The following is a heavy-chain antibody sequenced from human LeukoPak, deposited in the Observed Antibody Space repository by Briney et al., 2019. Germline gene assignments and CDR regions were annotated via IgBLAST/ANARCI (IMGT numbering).Heavy chain of an antibody. CDR3: ARPTEAYYYYYMDV. CDR2: ISYDGVNK. V-gene: IGHV3-30*04. Sequence: TERSQRLSCAASGFTFSSYAMHWVRQAPGKGLEWLAVISYDGVNKYYADSVKGRFTISRDNSKNTLYLQMNSLRAEDTAVYYCARPTEAYYYYYMDVWGKGTTVTVSS. CDR1: GFTFSSYA. J-gene: IGHJ6*03. D-gene: IGHD4-17*01.